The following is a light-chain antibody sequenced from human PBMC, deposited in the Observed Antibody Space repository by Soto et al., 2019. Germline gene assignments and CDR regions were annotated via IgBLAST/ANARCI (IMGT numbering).Light chain of an antibody. Sequence: QSVLTQPASVSGSPGQSITVSCTGTSSDVGGYNYVSWYQQHPGKAPKLVIYEVSDRPSGVSNRFSGSTSGNTASLTISGLQPEDEADYYCSSFTSSNTWVFGGGTKVTVL. CDR3: SSFTSSNTWV. J-gene: IGLJ3*02. V-gene: IGLV2-14*01. CDR1: SSDVGGYNY. CDR2: EVS.